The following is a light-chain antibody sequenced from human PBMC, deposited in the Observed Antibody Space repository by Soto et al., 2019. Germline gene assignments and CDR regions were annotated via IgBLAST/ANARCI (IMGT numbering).Light chain of an antibody. V-gene: IGKV3-15*01. J-gene: IGKJ1*01. CDR2: GAA. CDR1: QSVFSS. Sequence: EIVMTQSPSTLSVSPGERATLSCRASQSVFSSLAWYQQKPGQAPRLLIYGAATMATGIPARFSGSGSGTEFTLTISSLQSEDFAVYYCQQYHNWPAFGQGTKVEIK. CDR3: QQYHNWPA.